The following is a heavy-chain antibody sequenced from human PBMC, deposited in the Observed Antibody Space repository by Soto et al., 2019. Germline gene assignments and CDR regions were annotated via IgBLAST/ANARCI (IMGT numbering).Heavy chain of an antibody. CDR1: GYSFSTHW. CDR3: ARSQFDYVWGTPGYFDS. Sequence: PGESLKISCKGSGYSFSTHWVGWVRQMPGKGLEWMGIIYPGDSDARYSPSFKGQVTISVDESTTTAFLQWSSLKASDTAMYFCARSQFDYVWGTPGYFDSWGQGTLVTVSS. V-gene: IGHV5-51*01. D-gene: IGHD3-16*01. J-gene: IGHJ4*02. CDR2: IYPGDSDA.